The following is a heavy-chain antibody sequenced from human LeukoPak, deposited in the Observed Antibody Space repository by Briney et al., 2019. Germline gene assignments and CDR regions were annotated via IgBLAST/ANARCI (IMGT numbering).Heavy chain of an antibody. J-gene: IGHJ4*02. D-gene: IGHD2-21*02. CDR1: GYTLTELS. Sequence: ASVKVSLTVSGYTLTELSMHRVRQAPGKGLEWMGGFDPEDGETIYAQKFQGRVTMTEDTSTDTAYMELSSLRSEDTAVYYCATGLISGDCLFGDRGPRVLVTVSS. CDR3: ATGLISGDCLFGD. CDR2: FDPEDGET. V-gene: IGHV1-24*01.